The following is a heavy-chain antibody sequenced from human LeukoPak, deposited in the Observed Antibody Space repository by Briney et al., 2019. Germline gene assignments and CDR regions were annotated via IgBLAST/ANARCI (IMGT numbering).Heavy chain of an antibody. D-gene: IGHD3-3*01. Sequence: KASETLSLTCTVSGYSISSGYYWGWIRQAPGKGLEWIGSIYNSGSTYYNPSLKSRVTISVDTSKNQFSLKLSSVTAADTAVYYCARDDVRFLEWFAAFDIWGQGTMVTVSS. CDR1: GYSISSGYY. J-gene: IGHJ3*02. CDR2: IYNSGST. V-gene: IGHV4-38-2*02. CDR3: ARDDVRFLEWFAAFDI.